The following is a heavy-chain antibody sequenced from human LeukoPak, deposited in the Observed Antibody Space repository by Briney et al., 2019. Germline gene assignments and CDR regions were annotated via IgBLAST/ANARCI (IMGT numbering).Heavy chain of an antibody. Sequence: ASVKVSCKASGYTFTSYGISWVRQAPGQGLEWMGWISAYNGNTNYVQKLQGRVTMTTDTSTSTAYMELRSLRSDDTAVYYCARDTVSSSSWSPIDCWGQGTLVTVSS. CDR1: GYTFTSYG. D-gene: IGHD6-13*01. CDR2: ISAYNGNT. J-gene: IGHJ4*02. CDR3: ARDTVSSSSWSPIDC. V-gene: IGHV1-18*01.